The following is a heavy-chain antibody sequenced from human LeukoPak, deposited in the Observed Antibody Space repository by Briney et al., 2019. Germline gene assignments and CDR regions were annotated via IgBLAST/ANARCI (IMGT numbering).Heavy chain of an antibody. J-gene: IGHJ4*02. V-gene: IGHV3-64*01. D-gene: IGHD3-10*01. CDR1: GFTFSSYA. CDR3: ARGLLLWFGSPTFDY. Sequence: PGGSLRLSCAASGFTFSSYAMHWVRQAPGKGLEYVSAISSNGGSTYYANSVKGRFTISRDNSKNTLYLQMGSLRAEDMAVYYCARGLLLWFGSPTFDYWGQGTLVTVSS. CDR2: ISSNGGST.